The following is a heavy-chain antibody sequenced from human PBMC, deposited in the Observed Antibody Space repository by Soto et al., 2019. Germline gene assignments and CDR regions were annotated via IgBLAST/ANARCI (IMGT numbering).Heavy chain of an antibody. Sequence: GGSLRLSCAASGFTFSSYAMSWVRQAPGKGLEWVSAISGSGGSTYYADSVKGRFTISRDNSKNTLYLQMNSLRAEDTAVYYCAKDLTTYYYDSSGYYRSSYYYGMDVWGQGTTVTVSS. J-gene: IGHJ6*02. CDR3: AKDLTTYYYDSSGYYRSSYYYGMDV. V-gene: IGHV3-23*01. CDR1: GFTFSSYA. D-gene: IGHD3-22*01. CDR2: ISGSGGST.